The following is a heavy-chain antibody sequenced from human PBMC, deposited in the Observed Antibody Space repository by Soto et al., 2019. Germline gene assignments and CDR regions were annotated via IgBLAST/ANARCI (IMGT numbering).Heavy chain of an antibody. Sequence: SRIMKKTRKGLEWIGYIYYSGSTNYNPSLKSRVTISVDTSKNQFSLKLSSVTAADTAVYFCARVIRDGNNSAAFDISGQGT. V-gene: IGHV4-59*01. CDR3: ARVIRDGNNSAAFDI. CDR2: IYYSGST. J-gene: IGHJ3*02.